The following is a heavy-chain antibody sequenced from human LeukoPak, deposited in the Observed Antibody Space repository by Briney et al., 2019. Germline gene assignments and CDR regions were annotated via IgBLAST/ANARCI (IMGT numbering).Heavy chain of an antibody. CDR3: STEDKYCTTTTCADY. CDR1: GYTFTSYY. CDR2: INPSGGST. Sequence: ASVKVSCKASGYTFTSYYMHWVRQAPGQGLEWMGIINPSGGSTSYAQKFQDRVTMTRDTSISTAYLELSRLTSDDTAVYYCSTEDKYCTTTTCADYWGQGTLVTVSS. V-gene: IGHV1-46*01. D-gene: IGHD2-2*01. J-gene: IGHJ4*02.